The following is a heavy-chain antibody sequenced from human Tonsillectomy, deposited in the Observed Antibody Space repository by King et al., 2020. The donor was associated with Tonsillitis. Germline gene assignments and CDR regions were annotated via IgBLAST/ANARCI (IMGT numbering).Heavy chain of an antibody. CDR2: IKQDGSEK. D-gene: IGHD6-13*01. V-gene: IGHV3-7*04. CDR1: GFTFSSYW. J-gene: IGHJ4*02. CDR3: ARDHRTSGYSSSWYDY. Sequence: VQLVESGGGLVQPGGSLRLSCAASGFTFSSYWMSWVRQAPGKGLEWVANIKQDGSEKYYVDVVKGRFTISRDNAKNSLYLQMNSLRAEDTAVYYCARDHRTSGYSSSWYDYWGQGTLVTVSS.